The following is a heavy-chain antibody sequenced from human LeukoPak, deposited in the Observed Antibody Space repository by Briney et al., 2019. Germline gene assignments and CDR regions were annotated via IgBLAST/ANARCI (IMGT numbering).Heavy chain of an antibody. J-gene: IGHJ4*02. CDR2: ISSNGGYT. D-gene: IGHD2-21*01. CDR1: RFTFFNYG. V-gene: IGHV3-64D*06. CDR3: LKDHVEVAVPLEEAALGPY. Sequence: GGSLRLSCAASRFTFFNYGMYWVRQAPGKGLEYVSAISSNGGYTYYADSVKGRFTISRDNSKNTLYLQMSSLRTEDTAVYYCLKDHVEVAVPLEEAALGPYWGQGTLVTVSS.